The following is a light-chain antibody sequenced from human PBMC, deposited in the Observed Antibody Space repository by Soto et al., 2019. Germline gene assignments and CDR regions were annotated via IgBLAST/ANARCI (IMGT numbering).Light chain of an antibody. J-gene: IGKJ1*01. CDR1: QSVFNY. V-gene: IGKV1-39*01. Sequence: DIQMTQSPSSLSACVGDRFTMACRASQSVFNYLHWYQQKPGRAPNLLIYDISTLQSGVPSRFRGIGSGTDFTLTISSLQPEDFATYYCQQSYSTPRTFGQGTKVDI. CDR2: DIS. CDR3: QQSYSTPRT.